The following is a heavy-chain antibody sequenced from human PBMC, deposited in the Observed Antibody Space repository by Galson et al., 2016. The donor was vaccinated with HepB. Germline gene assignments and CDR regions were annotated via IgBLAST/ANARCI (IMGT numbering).Heavy chain of an antibody. Sequence: SLRLSCAASGFTFDSYGMHWVRQSPGKGLEWVAIIWYDGSKTYYADSVKGRFIISRDSSKNAVYLQLNSLRVEDTAVYYCGRDQAANQIIDYWGQGTLVTVSS. D-gene: IGHD1-14*01. CDR2: IWYDGSKT. CDR1: GFTFDSYG. CDR3: GRDQAANQIIDY. V-gene: IGHV3-33*01. J-gene: IGHJ4*02.